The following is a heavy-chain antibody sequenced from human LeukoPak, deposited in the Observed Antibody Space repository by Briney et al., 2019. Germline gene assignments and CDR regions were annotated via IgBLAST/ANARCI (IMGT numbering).Heavy chain of an antibody. J-gene: IGHJ4*02. Sequence: ASVKVSCKAAGYTFTDFYIHWRRHAPGQGPEWKGWINPKSDGTNYAQKFQGRVKMTRDTSISTVYIELRRLRSDDTAMFFCVRGCSLIVVPPVFLSPSWGQGTLVTVSS. CDR3: VRGCSLIVVPPVFLSPS. D-gene: IGHD2-2*01. CDR2: INPKSDGT. V-gene: IGHV1-2*02. CDR1: GYTFTDFY.